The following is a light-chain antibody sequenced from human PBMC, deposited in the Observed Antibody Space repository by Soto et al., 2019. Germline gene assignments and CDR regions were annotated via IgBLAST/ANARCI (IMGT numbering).Light chain of an antibody. J-gene: IGKJ1*01. CDR1: QSVSAN. CDR3: QQYNNWPQT. V-gene: IGKV3-15*01. CDR2: GAS. Sequence: EIVMTQSPATLSVSPGERATHSCRASQSVSANLAWYQHKPGQAPRLLIYGASTRATGIPARFRGSWFGTEFTLTISSLQSEDFAEYHCQQYNNWPQTFGQGSKVDIK.